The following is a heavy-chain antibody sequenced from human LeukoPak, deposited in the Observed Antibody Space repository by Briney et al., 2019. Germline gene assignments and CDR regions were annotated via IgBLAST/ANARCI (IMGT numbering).Heavy chain of an antibody. D-gene: IGHD2-15*01. CDR1: GDSITSAFH. J-gene: IGHJ5*02. Sequence: SETLSLTCAVSGDSITSAFHWGWVRQPPGKGLECIGSISHSGTTYYAPSFKSRLTISLDPSKNQLSLKLSSVTAADTAVFFCARDHLACSGDTCFSAHWFDPWGHGTLVIVSS. V-gene: IGHV4-38-2*02. CDR2: ISHSGTT. CDR3: ARDHLACSGDTCFSAHWFDP.